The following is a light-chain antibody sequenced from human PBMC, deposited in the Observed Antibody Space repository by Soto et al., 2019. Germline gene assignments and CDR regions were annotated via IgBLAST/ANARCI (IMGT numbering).Light chain of an antibody. CDR1: SSNIGAGYD. J-gene: IGLJ1*01. CDR2: GNN. CDR3: QSYDTSLSAPYV. Sequence: QSVLTQPPSVSGAPGQRVTISCAGSSSNIGAGYDVYWYQHLPGTAPKLLIYGNNNRPSGVPDRFSGSKSGTSASLAITGLQAEDEALYYCQSYDTSLSAPYVFGTGTKVTVL. V-gene: IGLV1-40*01.